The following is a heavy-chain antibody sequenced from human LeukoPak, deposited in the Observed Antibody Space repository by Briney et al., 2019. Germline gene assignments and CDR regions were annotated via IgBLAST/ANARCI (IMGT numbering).Heavy chain of an antibody. CDR2: IVVGSGNT. D-gene: IGHD3-16*01. V-gene: IGHV1-58*01. Sequence: SAKVSCKASGFTFTSSAVQWVRQARGQRLEWIGWIVVGSGNTNYAQKFQERVTITRDMSTSTAYMELSSLRSEDTAVYYCAAITPPGTERGDFQHWGQGTLVTVSS. CDR3: AAITPPGTERGDFQH. J-gene: IGHJ1*01. CDR1: GFTFTSSA.